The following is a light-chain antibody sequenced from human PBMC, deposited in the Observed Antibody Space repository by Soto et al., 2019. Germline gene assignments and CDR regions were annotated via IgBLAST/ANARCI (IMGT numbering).Light chain of an antibody. CDR2: EGS. Sequence: QSVLTQPASVSGSPGQSITISCTGTSSDVGSYNLVSWYQQHPGKAPKLMIYEGSKRPSGVSNRFSGSKSGNTASLTISGLQAEDEADYYCRSYAGSSTFVFGTGTQLTVL. J-gene: IGLJ7*01. CDR1: SSDVGSYNL. V-gene: IGLV2-23*01. CDR3: RSYAGSSTFV.